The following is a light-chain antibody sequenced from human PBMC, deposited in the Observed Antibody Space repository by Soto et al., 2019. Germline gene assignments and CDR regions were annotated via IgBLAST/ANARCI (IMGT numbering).Light chain of an antibody. CDR3: QQSYSTLWT. V-gene: IGKV1-39*01. J-gene: IGKJ1*01. CDR2: AAS. CDR1: QSISSY. Sequence: DIQMTQSPSSLSASVGDRVTITCRASQSISSYLNWYQQKPGKAPKLLIYAASSLQSGVPSRFSGSGFGTDFTLTIISLQPEDLATYYCQQSYSTLWTFGQGTKVDIK.